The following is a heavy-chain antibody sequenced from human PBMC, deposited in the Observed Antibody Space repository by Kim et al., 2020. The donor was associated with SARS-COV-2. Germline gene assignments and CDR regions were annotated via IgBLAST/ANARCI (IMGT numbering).Heavy chain of an antibody. CDR2: ISGSGGST. D-gene: IGHD3-22*01. V-gene: IGHV3-23*01. J-gene: IGHJ3*02. CDR1: GFTFSSYA. CDR3: AKGHYYDSSGYLASDAFDI. Sequence: GGSLRLSCAASGFTFSSYAMSWVRQAPGKGLEWVSAISGSGGSTYYADSVKGRFTISRDNSKNTLYLQMNSLRAEDTAVYYCAKGHYYDSSGYLASDAFDIWGQGTMVTVSS.